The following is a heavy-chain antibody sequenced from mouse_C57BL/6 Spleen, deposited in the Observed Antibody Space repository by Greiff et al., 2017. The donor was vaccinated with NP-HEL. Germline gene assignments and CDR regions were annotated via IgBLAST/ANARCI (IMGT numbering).Heavy chain of an antibody. J-gene: IGHJ3*01. Sequence: EVHLVESGGGLVQPKGSLKLSCAASGFSFNTYAMNWVRQAPGKGLEWVARIRSKSNNYSTYYADSVKARFTISRDDSESILYLQMNNLKTEDTAMYYCVRQDYGSSWFAYWGQGTLVTVSA. CDR2: IRSKSNNYST. CDR3: VRQDYGSSWFAY. V-gene: IGHV10-1*01. CDR1: GFSFNTYA. D-gene: IGHD1-1*01.